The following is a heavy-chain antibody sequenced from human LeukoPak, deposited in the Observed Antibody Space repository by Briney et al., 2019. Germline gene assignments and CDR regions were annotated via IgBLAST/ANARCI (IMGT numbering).Heavy chain of an antibody. CDR2: ISYDGSNK. D-gene: IGHD1-26*01. CDR3: ARASGSYSDY. V-gene: IGHV3-30*03. J-gene: IGHJ4*02. Sequence: PGRSLRLSCAASGFTFSSYGMHWVRQAPGKGLEWVAVISYDGSNKYYADSVKGRFTISRDNSKNTLYLQMNSLRAEDTAVYYCARASGSYSDYWGQGTLVTVSS. CDR1: GFTFSSYG.